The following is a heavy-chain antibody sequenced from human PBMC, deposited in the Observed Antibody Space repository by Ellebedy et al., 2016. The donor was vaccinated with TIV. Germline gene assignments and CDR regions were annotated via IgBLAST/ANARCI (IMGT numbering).Heavy chain of an antibody. D-gene: IGHD3-10*01. Sequence: ASVKVSCXTSGGTFTKHAISWVRQAPGQGLEWLGGIIPLSGTTNYAPKFKDRLRMTADESTGTAYMALNLTSGDTAVYYCARFGNDIVLGPGGGSVHGLDIWGQGTLITVSS. J-gene: IGHJ3*02. CDR2: IIPLSGTT. CDR3: ARFGNDIVLGPGGGSVHGLDI. V-gene: IGHV1-69*13. CDR1: GGTFTKHA.